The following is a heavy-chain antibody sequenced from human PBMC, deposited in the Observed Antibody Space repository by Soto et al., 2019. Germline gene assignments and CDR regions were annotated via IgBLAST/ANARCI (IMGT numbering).Heavy chain of an antibody. CDR2: ISYDGSNK. J-gene: IGHJ5*02. Sequence: GGSLRLSCAASGFTFSSYAMHWVRQAPGKGLEWVAVISYDGSNKYYADSVKGRFTISRDNSKNTLYLQMNSLRAEDTAVYYCARGFLEYCISTSCYEVGWFGPWGPGLLVTVSS. CDR1: GFTFSSYA. D-gene: IGHD2-2*01. V-gene: IGHV3-30-3*01. CDR3: ARGFLEYCISTSCYEVGWFGP.